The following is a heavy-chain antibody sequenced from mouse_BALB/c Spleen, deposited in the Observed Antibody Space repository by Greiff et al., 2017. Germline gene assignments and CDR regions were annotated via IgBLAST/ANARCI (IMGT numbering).Heavy chain of an antibody. D-gene: IGHD1-1*01. J-gene: IGHJ2*01. CDR1: GFTFSSYY. CDR2: INSNGGST. Sequence: EVQGVESGGGLVKLGGSLKLSCAASGFTFSSYYMSWVRQTPEKRLELVAAINSNGGSTYYPDTVKGRFTISRDNAKNTLYLQMSSLKSEDTALYYCARHEGYYGSSYYFDYWGQGTTLTVSS. V-gene: IGHV5-6-2*01. CDR3: ARHEGYYGSSYYFDY.